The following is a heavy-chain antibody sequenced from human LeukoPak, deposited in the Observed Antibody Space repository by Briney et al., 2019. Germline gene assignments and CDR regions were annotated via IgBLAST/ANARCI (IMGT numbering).Heavy chain of an antibody. Sequence: PGGSLRLSCAASGFTFSSYAMHWVRQAPGKGLEWVAVISYDGSNKYYADSVKGRFTISRDNSKNTLYLQMNSLRAEDTAVYYCARPTVEMATSGYFDYWGQGTLVTVSS. V-gene: IGHV3-30*04. CDR1: GFTFSSYA. J-gene: IGHJ4*02. CDR3: ARPTVEMATSGYFDY. D-gene: IGHD5-24*01. CDR2: ISYDGSNK.